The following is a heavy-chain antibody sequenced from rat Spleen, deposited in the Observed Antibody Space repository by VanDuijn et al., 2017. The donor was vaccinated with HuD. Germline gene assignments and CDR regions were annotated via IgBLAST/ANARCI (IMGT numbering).Heavy chain of an antibody. CDR1: GFTFSDYN. CDR2: IIYDGRKT. V-gene: IGHV5S10*01. D-gene: IGHD1-4*01. CDR3: ARSDAGMAPED. J-gene: IGHJ2*01. Sequence: EVQLVESGGGLVQPGRSLKLSCAASGFTFSDYNMAWVRQAPKKGLEWVATIIYDGRKTYYRDSVKGRFTISRDNAKSSLYLQMNSLKSEDTATYYCARSDAGMAPEDWGQGVMVTVSS.